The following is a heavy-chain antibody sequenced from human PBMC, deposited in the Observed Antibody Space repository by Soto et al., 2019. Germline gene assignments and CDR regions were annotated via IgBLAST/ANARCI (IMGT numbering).Heavy chain of an antibody. Sequence: AASVKVSCKASGGTLSNYAISWVRQAPGQGLEWMGGIIPILGSANYAQKFQDRVTITADESTSTTYMELSSLRSEDAAVYYCASRERVGAFDIWGQGTMVTVSS. D-gene: IGHD1-26*01. V-gene: IGHV1-69*13. J-gene: IGHJ3*02. CDR3: ASRERVGAFDI. CDR2: IIPILGSA. CDR1: GGTLSNYA.